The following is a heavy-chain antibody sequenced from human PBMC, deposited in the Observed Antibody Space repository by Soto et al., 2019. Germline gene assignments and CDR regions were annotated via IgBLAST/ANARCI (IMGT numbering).Heavy chain of an antibody. D-gene: IGHD3-3*01. CDR3: VRDTYYDFWSGPGGPFDL. J-gene: IGHJ3*01. CDR2: ISWKGDRV. CDR1: GFTFEDQA. V-gene: IGHV3-9*01. Sequence: QLVQSGGGIVQPGRSLRLSCVASGFTFEDQAMHWVRQAPGKGLEWVSGISWKGDRVGYADSVKGRFTISRDNAKNSLVLQMNSLRAEDTAFYFCVRDTYYDFWSGPGGPFDLWGPGTMVTVSS.